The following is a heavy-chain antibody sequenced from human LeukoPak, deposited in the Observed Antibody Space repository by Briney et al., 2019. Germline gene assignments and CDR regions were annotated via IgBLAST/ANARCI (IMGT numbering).Heavy chain of an antibody. D-gene: IGHD4-17*01. J-gene: IGHJ4*02. Sequence: PSETLSLTCTVSGGSISSGGYYWGWIRQPPGKGLEWIGSIYYSGSTYYNPSLKSRVTISVDTSKNQFSLKLSSVTAADTAVYYCARPATAMTVTTAFAYWGQGTLVTVSS. CDR3: ARPATAMTVTTAFAY. V-gene: IGHV4-39*01. CDR2: IYYSGST. CDR1: GGSISSGGYY.